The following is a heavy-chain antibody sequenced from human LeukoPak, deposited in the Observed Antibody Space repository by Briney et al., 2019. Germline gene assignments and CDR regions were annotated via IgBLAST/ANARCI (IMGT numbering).Heavy chain of an antibody. CDR1: GFTFSSYA. Sequence: GGSLRLSCAASGFTFSSYAMSWVRQAPGKGLEWVSAISGSGGSTYYADSVKGRFTISRDNSKNTLCLQMNSLRAEGTAVYYCAKQPLRSGYSYGYYWGQGTLVTVSS. D-gene: IGHD5-18*01. CDR2: ISGSGGST. V-gene: IGHV3-23*01. CDR3: AKQPLRSGYSYGYY. J-gene: IGHJ4*02.